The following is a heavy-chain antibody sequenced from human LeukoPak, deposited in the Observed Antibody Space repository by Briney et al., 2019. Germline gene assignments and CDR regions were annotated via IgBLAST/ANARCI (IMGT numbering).Heavy chain of an antibody. CDR2: IYYSGST. J-gene: IGHJ4*02. V-gene: IGHV4-59*08. CDR3: NISWSEGECFDY. CDR1: VGSISSYY. Sequence: SETLSLTCTVSVGSISSYYWSWIRQPPGKGLEWIGYIYYSGSTNYNPSLKSRVTISVDTTKNQFSLKLRSVTAADTAVYYCNISWSEGECFDYWGQGTLVTVSS. D-gene: IGHD1-14*01.